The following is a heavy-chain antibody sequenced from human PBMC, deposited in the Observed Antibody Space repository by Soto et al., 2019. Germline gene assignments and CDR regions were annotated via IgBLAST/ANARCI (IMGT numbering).Heavy chain of an antibody. D-gene: IGHD6-19*01. CDR2: ISTSGGNT. CDR3: APLAVAGPNFDP. Sequence: EVQLLESGGALVQPGGSLRLSCAASGFTFNNYGMSWVRQAPGKGLEWVSTISTSGGNTYYAESVKGRFTISRDNSNNSLEQQMAALRAEDTAVYYCAPLAVAGPNFDPWGKGTLVTVSS. V-gene: IGHV3-23*01. J-gene: IGHJ5*02. CDR1: GFTFNNYG.